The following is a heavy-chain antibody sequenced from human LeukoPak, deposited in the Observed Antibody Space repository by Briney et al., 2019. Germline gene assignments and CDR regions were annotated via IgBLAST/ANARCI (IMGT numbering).Heavy chain of an antibody. D-gene: IGHD6-13*01. CDR2: INHSGST. J-gene: IGHJ4*02. V-gene: IGHV4-34*01. Sequence: PSETLSLTCAVYGGSFSGYYWSWIRQPPGKGLEWIGEINHSGSTNYNPSLKSRVTISVDTSKNQFSLRLSSVTAADTAVYYCARVTGYVMEDYFDYWGQGTLVTVSS. CDR1: GGSFSGYY. CDR3: ARVTGYVMEDYFDY.